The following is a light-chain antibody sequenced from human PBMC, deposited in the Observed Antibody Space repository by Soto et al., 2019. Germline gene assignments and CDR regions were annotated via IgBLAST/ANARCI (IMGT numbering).Light chain of an antibody. CDR1: NSNIGSNT. CDR2: NNN. J-gene: IGLJ3*02. CDR3: AAWDDSLNGRV. V-gene: IGLV1-44*01. Sequence: QPVLTQPPSASGTPGQRVTISCSGSNSNIGSNTVNWYQRLPGTAPKLLIYNNNQRPSGVPDRFSGSKSGTSASLAISGLQSEDEADYYCAAWDDSLNGRVFGGGTKLTVL.